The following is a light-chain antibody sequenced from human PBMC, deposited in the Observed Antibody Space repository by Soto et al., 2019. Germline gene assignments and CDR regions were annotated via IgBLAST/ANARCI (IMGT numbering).Light chain of an antibody. CDR3: SSYTSSSTYV. CDR1: SSDVGGYNY. CDR2: DVS. Sequence: QSALTQPASLSGSPGQSITISRTGTSSDVGGYNYVSWYQQHPGKAPKLMIYDVSNRPSGVSNRFSGSKSGNTASLTISGLQAEDEADYYCSSYTSSSTYVFGAGTKVTV. V-gene: IGLV2-14*01. J-gene: IGLJ1*01.